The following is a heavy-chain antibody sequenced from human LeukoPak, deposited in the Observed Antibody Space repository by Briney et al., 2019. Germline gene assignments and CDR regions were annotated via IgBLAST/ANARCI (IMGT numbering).Heavy chain of an antibody. Sequence: PGGSLRLSCAASGFTFSSYGMHWVRQAPGKGLEWVAVISYDGSNKYYADSVKGRFTISRDNSKNTLYLQMNSLRAEDTAVYYCAKEALAYCGGDCPYYFDYWGQGTLVTVSS. CDR1: GFTFSSYG. J-gene: IGHJ4*02. D-gene: IGHD2-21*02. CDR2: ISYDGSNK. V-gene: IGHV3-30*19. CDR3: AKEALAYCGGDCPYYFDY.